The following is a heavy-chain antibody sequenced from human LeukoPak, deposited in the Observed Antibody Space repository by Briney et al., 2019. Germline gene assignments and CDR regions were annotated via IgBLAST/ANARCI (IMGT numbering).Heavy chain of an antibody. CDR2: IYYSGST. CDR1: GGSISSSSYY. CDR3: ARYSSGWKTFDY. D-gene: IGHD6-19*01. J-gene: IGHJ4*02. V-gene: IGHV4-39*01. Sequence: PSETLSLTCTVSGGSISSSSYYWGWIRQPPGKGLEWIGSIYYSGSTYYNPSLKSRVTISVDTSKNQFSLKLSSVTAADTAVYYCARYSSGWKTFDYWGQGTLVTVSS.